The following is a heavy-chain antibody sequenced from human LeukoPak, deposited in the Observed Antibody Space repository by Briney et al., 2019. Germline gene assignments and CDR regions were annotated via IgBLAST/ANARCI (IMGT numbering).Heavy chain of an antibody. D-gene: IGHD6-19*01. J-gene: IGHJ4*02. CDR1: GFTFSSYG. Sequence: GESLRLSCAASGFTFSSYGMHWVRQAPGKGLECVAVIWYDGSNKYYADSVKGRFTISRDNSKNTLYLQMNSLRAEDTAVYYCAKDLFGLSSGWYFGYEWGQGTLVTVSS. V-gene: IGHV3-33*06. CDR2: IWYDGSNK. CDR3: AKDLFGLSSGWYFGYE.